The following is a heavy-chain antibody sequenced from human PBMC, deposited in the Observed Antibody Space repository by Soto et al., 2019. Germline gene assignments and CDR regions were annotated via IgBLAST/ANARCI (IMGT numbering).Heavy chain of an antibody. Sequence: QVQLSQFGAEVKKPGASVKVSCKASGYSFTNFHIHWVRQAPGQGLEGMGMIDPSGGITRDAQRLQGRITMNREASTSTVYMELRSLTSEDTAVYYCARDVSGHDNYETIGYYFDHWGQGTLVTVSS. CDR3: ARDVSGHDNYETIGYYFDH. J-gene: IGHJ4*02. CDR2: IDPSGGIT. CDR1: GYSFTNFH. D-gene: IGHD3-22*01. V-gene: IGHV1-46*01.